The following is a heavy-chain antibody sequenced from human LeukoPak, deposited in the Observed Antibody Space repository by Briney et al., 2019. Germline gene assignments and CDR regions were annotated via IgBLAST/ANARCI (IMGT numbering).Heavy chain of an antibody. CDR1: GGSISSYY. V-gene: IGHV4-59*01. CDR2: IYYSGST. CDR3: ARGGTMVRGVIITSRYFDY. Sequence: SETLSLTCTVSGGSISSYYWSWIRQPPGRGLEWIGYIYYSGSTDYNPSLKSRVTISVDTSKNQFSLKLSSVTAADTAVYYCARGGTMVRGVIITSRYFDYWGQGTLVTVSS. D-gene: IGHD3-10*01. J-gene: IGHJ4*02.